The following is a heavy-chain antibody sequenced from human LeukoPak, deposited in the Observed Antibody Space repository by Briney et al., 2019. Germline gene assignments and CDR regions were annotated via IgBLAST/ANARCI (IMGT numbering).Heavy chain of an antibody. CDR2: INAGNGNT. Sequence: ASVKVSCKASGYTFTSYAMHWVRQAPGQRLEWMGWINAGNGNTKYSQKFQGRVTITRDTSASTAYMELSSLRSEDTAVYYCARVWSGYDFYYFDYWGQGTLVTVSS. CDR1: GYTFTSYA. J-gene: IGHJ4*02. CDR3: ARVWSGYDFYYFDY. D-gene: IGHD5-12*01. V-gene: IGHV1-3*01.